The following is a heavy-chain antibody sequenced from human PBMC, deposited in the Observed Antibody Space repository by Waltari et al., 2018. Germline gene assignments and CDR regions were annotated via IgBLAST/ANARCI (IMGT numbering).Heavy chain of an antibody. Sequence: RLSCAASGFTFSSYAMSWVRQAPGTGLEWVSAISGSGGSTYYADSVKGRFTISRDNSKNTLYLQMNSLRAEDTAVYYCAKDLEVTMIVVVTTLWAFDIWGQGTMVTVSS. CDR2: ISGSGGST. D-gene: IGHD3-22*01. CDR1: GFTFSSYA. CDR3: AKDLEVTMIVVVTTLWAFDI. J-gene: IGHJ3*02. V-gene: IGHV3-23*01.